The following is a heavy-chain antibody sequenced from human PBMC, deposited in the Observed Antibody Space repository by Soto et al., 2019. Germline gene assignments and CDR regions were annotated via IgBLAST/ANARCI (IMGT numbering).Heavy chain of an antibody. Sequence: ASAKVSCKVSGYTLTELSMHWVRQAPGKGLEWMGGFDPEDGETMYAQKFQGRVTMTEDTSADTAYMELSSLRSEDTAVYYCTTGQRPIRFLEWLSRYYFDFWGQGTLVTVSS. CDR2: FDPEDGET. D-gene: IGHD3-3*01. CDR3: TTGQRPIRFLEWLSRYYFDF. V-gene: IGHV1-24*01. J-gene: IGHJ4*02. CDR1: GYTLTELS.